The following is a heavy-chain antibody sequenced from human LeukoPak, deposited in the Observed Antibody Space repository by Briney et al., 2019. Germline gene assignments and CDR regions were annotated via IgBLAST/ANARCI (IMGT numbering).Heavy chain of an antibody. D-gene: IGHD6-6*01. CDR1: GFTFSSYG. V-gene: IGHV3-30*02. CDR3: AKSIAARRFFDY. CDR2: IRYDGSNK. Sequence: PGRSLRLSCAASGFTFSSYGMHWVRQAPGKGLEWVAFIRYDGSNKYYADSVKGRFTISRDNSKNTLYLQMNSLRAEDTAVYYCAKSIAARRFFDYWGQGTLVTVSS. J-gene: IGHJ4*02.